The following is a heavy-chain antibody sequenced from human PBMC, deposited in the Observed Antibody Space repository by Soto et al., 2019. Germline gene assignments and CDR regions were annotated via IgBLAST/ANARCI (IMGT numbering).Heavy chain of an antibody. V-gene: IGHV3-30-3*01. CDR1: GFTFSSYA. J-gene: IGHJ4*02. D-gene: IGHD3-22*01. CDR2: ISYDGSNK. CDR3: ARDYDSSGSHFDY. Sequence: GGSLRLSCAASGFTFSSYAMHWVRQAPGKGLEWVAVISYDGSNKYYADSVKGRFTISRDNSKNTLYLQMNSLRAEDTAVYYCARDYDSSGSHFDYWGQGTLVTVSS.